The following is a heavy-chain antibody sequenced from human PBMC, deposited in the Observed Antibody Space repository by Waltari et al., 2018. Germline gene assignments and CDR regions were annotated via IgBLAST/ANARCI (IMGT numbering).Heavy chain of an antibody. CDR2: IIPIFGTA. CDR1: GGTFSSYA. D-gene: IGHD4-17*01. V-gene: IGHV1-69*14. CDR3: ATGAVTTDY. Sequence: QVQLVQSGTEVKKPGSSVKVSCKASGGTFSSYAISWVRQAPGQGLEWMGWIIPIFGTANYAQKFQGRVTMTEDTSTDTAYMELSSLRSEDTAVYYCATGAVTTDYWGQGTLVTVSS. J-gene: IGHJ4*02.